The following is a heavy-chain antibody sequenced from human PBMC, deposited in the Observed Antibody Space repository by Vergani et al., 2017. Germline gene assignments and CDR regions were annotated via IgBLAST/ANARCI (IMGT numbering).Heavy chain of an antibody. CDR2: INHSGST. V-gene: IGHV4-34*01. CDR1: GGSFSGYY. D-gene: IGHD6-6*01. Sequence: QVQLQQWGAGLLKPSETLSLTCAVYGGSFSGYYWSWIRQPPGKGLEWIGEINHSGSTNYNPSLKSRVTISVDTSKNQFSLKLISVTAAEPAVYYCARGGIAARPYYYYGMDVWGQGTTVTVSS. J-gene: IGHJ6*02. CDR3: ARGGIAARPYYYYGMDV.